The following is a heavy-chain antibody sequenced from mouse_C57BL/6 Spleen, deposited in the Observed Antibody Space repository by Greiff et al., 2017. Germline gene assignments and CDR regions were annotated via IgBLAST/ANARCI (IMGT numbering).Heavy chain of an antibody. CDR3: TRYDYDGGDD. CDR1: GFNIKDDY. D-gene: IGHD2-4*01. CDR2: IDPENGDT. J-gene: IGHJ4*01. Sequence: EVQLQQSGAELVRPGASVKLSCTASGFNIKDDYMHWVKQRPEQGLEWIGWIDPENGDTESASKFQGKATITADTSSNTAYLQLSSLTSEDTAVYYCTRYDYDGGDDWGQGTSVTVSS. V-gene: IGHV14-4*01.